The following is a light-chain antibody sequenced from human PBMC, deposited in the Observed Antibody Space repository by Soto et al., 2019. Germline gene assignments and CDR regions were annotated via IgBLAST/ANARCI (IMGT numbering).Light chain of an antibody. CDR1: NSDVGSYNY. Sequence: QSARTQPPSASGSPGQSVTISCTGANSDVGSYNYVSWYQQHPGKAPKLMIYEVNKRPSGVPDRFSGSKSGNTASLTVSGLQAEDEADYYCSSYAGTNTRYLFGSGTKVTVL. CDR2: EVN. V-gene: IGLV2-8*01. CDR3: SSYAGTNTRYL. J-gene: IGLJ1*01.